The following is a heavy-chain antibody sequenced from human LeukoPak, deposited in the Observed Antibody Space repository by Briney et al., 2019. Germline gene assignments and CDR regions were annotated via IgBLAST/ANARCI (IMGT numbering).Heavy chain of an antibody. CDR1: RFTFSNYW. J-gene: IGHJ3*02. V-gene: IGHV3-7*01. D-gene: IGHD6-6*01. CDR2: IKQDGSEK. CDR3: ATGSSAWSI. Sequence: GGSLRLSCAASRFTFSNYWMSWVRQAPGKGLQWVANIKQDGSEKYYVDSVKGRFTISRDNAKNSLYLQMNSLRAEDTAVYYCATGSSAWSIWGQGTMVTVSS.